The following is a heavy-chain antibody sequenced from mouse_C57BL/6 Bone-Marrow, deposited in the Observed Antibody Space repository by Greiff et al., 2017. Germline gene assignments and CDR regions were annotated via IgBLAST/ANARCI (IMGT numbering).Heavy chain of an antibody. CDR2: IYPGSGST. CDR3: ARRGDYYAMDY. Sequence: QVHVKQPGAELVKPGASVKMSCKASGYTFTSYWLTWVKQRPGQGLEWIGDIYPGSGSTNYNEKFKSKATLTVDTSSSTAYMQLSSLTSEDSAVYYCARRGDYYAMDYWGQGTSVTVSS. CDR1: GYTFTSYW. J-gene: IGHJ4*01. D-gene: IGHD3-3*01. V-gene: IGHV1-55*01.